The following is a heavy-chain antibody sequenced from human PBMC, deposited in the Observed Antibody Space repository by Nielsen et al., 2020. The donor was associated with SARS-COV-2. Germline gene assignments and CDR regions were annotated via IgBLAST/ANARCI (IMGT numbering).Heavy chain of an antibody. CDR1: GYTFTSYA. V-gene: IGHV1-69*13. CDR3: ARDKSSSSWRPADYYYYGMDV. D-gene: IGHD6-6*01. Sequence: SVKLSCKASGYTFTSYAISWVRQAPGQGLEWMGGIIPIFGTANYAQKFQGRVTITADESTSTAYMELSSLRSEDTAVYYCARDKSSSSWRPADYYYYGMDVWGQGTTVTVSS. J-gene: IGHJ6*02. CDR2: IIPIFGTA.